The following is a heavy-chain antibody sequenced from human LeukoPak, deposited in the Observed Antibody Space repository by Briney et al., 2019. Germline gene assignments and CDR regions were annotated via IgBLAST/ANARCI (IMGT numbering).Heavy chain of an antibody. J-gene: IGHJ4*02. Sequence: GGSLRLSCAASGFTFSSYEMNWVRQAPGKGLEWVSYISSSGSTTYYADSVKGRFTISRDNSKSTLFLQMSSLRADDTAIYYCVKADATGDQIFDYWGQGTLVTVSS. D-gene: IGHD3-10*01. V-gene: IGHV3-48*03. CDR2: ISSSGSTT. CDR3: VKADATGDQIFDY. CDR1: GFTFSSYE.